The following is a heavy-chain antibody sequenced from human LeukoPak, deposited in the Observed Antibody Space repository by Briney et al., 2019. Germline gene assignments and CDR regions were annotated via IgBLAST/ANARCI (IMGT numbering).Heavy chain of an antibody. CDR3: ARDLSGYYLGALDY. CDR1: GFTFDDYA. D-gene: IGHD3-22*01. Sequence: GGSLRLSCAASGFTFDDYAMHWVRQAPGKGLEWVSLISWDGGSTYYADSVKGRFTISRDNSKNSLYLQMNSLRAEDTAVYYCARDLSGYYLGALDYWGQGTLVTVSS. J-gene: IGHJ4*02. V-gene: IGHV3-43D*03. CDR2: ISWDGGST.